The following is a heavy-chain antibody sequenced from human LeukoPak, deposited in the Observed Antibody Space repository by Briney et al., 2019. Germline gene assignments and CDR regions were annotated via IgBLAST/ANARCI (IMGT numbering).Heavy chain of an antibody. CDR3: ARRYCSGGSCPLTYFDY. D-gene: IGHD2-15*01. CDR2: IYYSGST. CDR1: GGSISSSSYY. J-gene: IGHJ4*02. Sequence: SETLSLTCTVSGGSISSSSYYWGWIRQPPGKGLEWIGSIYYSGSTYYNPSLKSRVTISVDTSKNQFSLRLSSVTAADTAVYYCARRYCSGGSCPLTYFDYWGQGTLVTVSS. V-gene: IGHV4-39*07.